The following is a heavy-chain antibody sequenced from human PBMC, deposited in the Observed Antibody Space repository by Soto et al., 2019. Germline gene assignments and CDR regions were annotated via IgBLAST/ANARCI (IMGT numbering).Heavy chain of an antibody. Sequence: EVQLLESGGGLVQPGGSLRLSCAASGFTFNNYAMTWVRQAPGKGLEWVSAISGGGDTTSYADSVKGRFTVSRDGSKNTLYLQMSSLRAAHTALYYCTKERGGSGSLTPRVDFWGQGTLVTVAS. CDR2: ISGGGDTT. J-gene: IGHJ4*02. CDR3: TKERGGSGSLTPRVDF. D-gene: IGHD3-10*01. CDR1: GFTFNNYA. V-gene: IGHV3-23*01.